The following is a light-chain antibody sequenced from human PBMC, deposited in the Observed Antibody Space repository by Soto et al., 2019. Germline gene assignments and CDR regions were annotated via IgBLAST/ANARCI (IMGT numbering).Light chain of an antibody. CDR2: DAS. CDR1: QSISSW. Sequence: DIQMTQSPSTLSASVGDRVTITCRASQSISSWLAWYQQKPGKAPKLLIYDASSLESGVPSRFSGSGSGTEFTLTISSLQPDDFATYYCQQYNSYSPSITFGQGTRLEMK. V-gene: IGKV1-5*01. CDR3: QQYNSYSPSIT. J-gene: IGKJ5*01.